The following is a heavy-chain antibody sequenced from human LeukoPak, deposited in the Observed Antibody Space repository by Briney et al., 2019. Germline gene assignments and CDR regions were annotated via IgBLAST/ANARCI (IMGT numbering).Heavy chain of an antibody. D-gene: IGHD3-10*01. CDR3: VIGGTYGSGS. CDR1: GFTFATTW. J-gene: IGHJ4*02. Sequence: GGSLRLSCAASGFTFATTWMHWVRQAPGKGLVWVSLINNDGSSTNYADSVKRRFTISRDNAKNTLYLQMKSLRAEDTAVYYCVIGGTYGSGSWGQGTLVTVSS. CDR2: INNDGSST. V-gene: IGHV3-74*01.